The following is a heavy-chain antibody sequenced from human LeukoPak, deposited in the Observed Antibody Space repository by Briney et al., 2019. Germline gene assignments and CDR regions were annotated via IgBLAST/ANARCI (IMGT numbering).Heavy chain of an antibody. CDR1: GFTFNNYS. V-gene: IGHV3-21*01. CDR2: ISSSNNYI. D-gene: IGHD3-10*01. Sequence: GGSLRLSCAASGFTFNNYSMNWVRQAPGKGLEWVSSISSSNNYIYYADSVKGRFTISRDNAKNSLYLQMNSLRAEDTAVYYCARARSYGSGSLFIYWGQGTLVTVSS. J-gene: IGHJ4*02. CDR3: ARARSYGSGSLFIY.